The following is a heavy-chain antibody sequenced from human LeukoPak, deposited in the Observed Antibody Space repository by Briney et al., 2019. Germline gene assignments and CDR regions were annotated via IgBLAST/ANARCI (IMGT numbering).Heavy chain of an antibody. CDR2: INWNSGRI. CDR1: RFRFDDYA. Sequence: GGSLRLSCAASRFRFDDYAMHWVRQAPGKGLEWVSGINWNSGRIDYADSVKGRFTISRDNAKNSLCLQMNSLRAEDTALYYCAKDIHAWRIDHYGMDVWGQGTTVTVSS. J-gene: IGHJ6*02. CDR3: AKDIHAWRIDHYGMDV. V-gene: IGHV3-9*01.